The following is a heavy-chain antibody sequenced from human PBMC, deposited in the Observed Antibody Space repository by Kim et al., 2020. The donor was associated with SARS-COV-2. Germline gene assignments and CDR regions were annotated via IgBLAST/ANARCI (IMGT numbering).Heavy chain of an antibody. CDR1: GYTFTSYD. CDR3: ARRRVAANNWFDP. J-gene: IGHJ5*02. Sequence: ASVKVSCKASGYTFTSYDINWVRQATGQGLEWMGWMNPNSGNTGYVQKFQGRVTMTRNTSINTAYMELSSLRSEDTAVYYCARRRVAANNWFDPWGQGTLVTVSS. CDR2: MNPNSGNT. D-gene: IGHD6-19*01. V-gene: IGHV1-8*01.